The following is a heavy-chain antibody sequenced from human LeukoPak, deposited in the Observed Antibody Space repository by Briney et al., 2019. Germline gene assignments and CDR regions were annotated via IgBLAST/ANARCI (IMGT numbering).Heavy chain of an antibody. CDR3: VKDSSSGSYFDY. D-gene: IGHD3-10*01. CDR1: GFTFSRYD. Sequence: GGSLRLSCSASGFTFSRYDMHWVRQAPGKGLEYVSAISSNGGSTYCADSVKGRFTISRDNSRNTLHLQMSSLRVEDTAVYYCVKDSSSGSYFDYWGQGTLVTVSS. CDR2: ISSNGGST. J-gene: IGHJ4*02. V-gene: IGHV3-64D*06.